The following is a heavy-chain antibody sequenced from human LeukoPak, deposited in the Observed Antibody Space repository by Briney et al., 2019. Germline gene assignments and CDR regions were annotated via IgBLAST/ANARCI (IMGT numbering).Heavy chain of an antibody. J-gene: IGHJ4*02. V-gene: IGHV3-7*01. D-gene: IGHD1-14*01. Sequence: PGGSLRLSCVASGFNFNLFWMGWVRQAPGKGLEWVTNIKQDSSAKFYVDSVSGRFAVSRDNAQNSVFLQMNSLRAEDTGVYYCARLTWLVDSAVAQTGLEYWGQGTLVTVST. CDR2: IKQDSSAK. CDR1: GFNFNLFW. CDR3: ARLTWLVDSAVAQTGLEY.